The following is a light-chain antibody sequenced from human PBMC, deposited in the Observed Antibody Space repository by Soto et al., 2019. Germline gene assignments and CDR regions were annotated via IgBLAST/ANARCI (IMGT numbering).Light chain of an antibody. CDR2: GAS. J-gene: IGKJ2*01. CDR3: ERHNSWPPLYT. CDR1: QSVSHN. Sequence: EIVMTQSPATLSVSPGEGATLSCRASQSVSHNLAWYQQKPGQAPRLLIYGASTRATGIPTRFSGSGSGTEFTLTISSLQSEDFAVYYCERHNSWPPLYTFGQGTKLEIK. V-gene: IGKV3-15*01.